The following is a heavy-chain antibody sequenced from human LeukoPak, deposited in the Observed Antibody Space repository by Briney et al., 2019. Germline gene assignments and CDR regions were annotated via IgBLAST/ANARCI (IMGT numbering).Heavy chain of an antibody. CDR1: GFTVSSNY. D-gene: IGHD5-12*01. V-gene: IGHV3-53*01. J-gene: IGHJ4*02. CDR2: IYSGGST. CDR3: ARTKRGYSGYDEHFDY. Sequence: HPGESLRLSCAASGFTVSSNYMSWVRQAPGKGLEWVSVIYSGGSTYYADSVKGRFTISRDNSKNTLYLQMNSLRAEDTAVYYCARTKRGYSGYDEHFDYWGQGTLVTVSS.